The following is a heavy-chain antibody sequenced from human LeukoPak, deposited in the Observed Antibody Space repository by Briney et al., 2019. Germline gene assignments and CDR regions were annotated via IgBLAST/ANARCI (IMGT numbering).Heavy chain of an antibody. CDR1: GGSISSYY. D-gene: IGHD3-3*01. CDR3: ARLKRDDFWSGYSYYFDY. CDR2: IYYSGST. V-gene: IGHV4-59*01. Sequence: PSETLSLTCTVSGGSISSYYWSWIRQPPGKGLEWIGYIYYSGSTSYNPSLKSRVTISVDTSKNQFSLKLSSVTAADTAVYYCARLKRDDFWSGYSYYFDYWGQGTLVTVSS. J-gene: IGHJ4*02.